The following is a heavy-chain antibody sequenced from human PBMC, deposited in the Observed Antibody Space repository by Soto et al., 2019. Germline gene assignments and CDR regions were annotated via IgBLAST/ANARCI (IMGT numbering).Heavy chain of an antibody. V-gene: IGHV1-69*01. CDR2: IIPIFGTA. CDR3: ARDLSEYQLLYDYYYYGMDV. Sequence: QVQLVQSGAEVKKPGSSVKVSCKASGGTFSSYAISWVRQAPGQGLEWMGGIIPIFGTANYAQKFQGRVTITADESTSTAYMELRSLRSEDTAVYYCARDLSEYQLLYDYYYYGMDVWGQGTTVTVSS. CDR1: GGTFSSYA. D-gene: IGHD2-2*02. J-gene: IGHJ6*02.